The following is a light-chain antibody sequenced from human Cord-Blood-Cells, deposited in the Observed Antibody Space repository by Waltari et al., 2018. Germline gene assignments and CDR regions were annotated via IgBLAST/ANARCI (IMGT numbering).Light chain of an antibody. CDR3: CSYAGSSTYV. Sequence: QSALTQPASVSGSPGQSITISCTGTSSDVGSYNLVSWYQQHPGKAPKLMIYEGSKRRSGVSNRCSDSKSGNTASLTISALQDEEEADYYCCSYAGSSTYVFGTGTKVTVL. J-gene: IGLJ1*01. CDR2: EGS. V-gene: IGLV2-23*01. CDR1: SSDVGSYNL.